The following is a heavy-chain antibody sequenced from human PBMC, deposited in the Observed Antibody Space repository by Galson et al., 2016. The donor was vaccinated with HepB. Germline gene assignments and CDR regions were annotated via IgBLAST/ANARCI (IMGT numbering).Heavy chain of an antibody. Sequence: TCTVSNGSIGSNYWSWIRQPPGKGLEWIGYISSSGSPNYSPSLKSRVTMSVDTSKNQFSLKLTSVTAADTAVYYCARERVFAYYDSSGYLYFDHWGQGALVTVSS. CDR1: NGSIGSNY. CDR3: ARERVFAYYDSSGYLYFDH. J-gene: IGHJ4*02. CDR2: ISSSGSP. D-gene: IGHD3-22*01. V-gene: IGHV4-59*01.